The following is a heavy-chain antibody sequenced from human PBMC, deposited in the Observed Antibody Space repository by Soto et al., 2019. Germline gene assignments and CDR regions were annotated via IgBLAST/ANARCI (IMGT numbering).Heavy chain of an antibody. Sequence: GGSLRLSCAASGFTFSTYAMHWVRQAPGKGLEYVSAISSNGGSTFYADSVQGRFTISRDNSKNTLYLQVGGLRAEDMAVYYCARSIHDYWSGYPQGFFDCWGQGTLVTVSS. J-gene: IGHJ4*02. D-gene: IGHD3-3*01. V-gene: IGHV3-64*02. CDR1: GFTFSTYA. CDR3: ARSIHDYWSGYPQGFFDC. CDR2: ISSNGGST.